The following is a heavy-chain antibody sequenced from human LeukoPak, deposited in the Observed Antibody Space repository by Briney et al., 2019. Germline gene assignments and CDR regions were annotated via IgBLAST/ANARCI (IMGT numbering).Heavy chain of an antibody. Sequence: PGGSLRLSCAASGFTFSSYSMNWVRQAPGKGLEWFSSISSSSSYIYYAASLQGRFTISRDNAKNSLYLQMNSLRAEHTAVYYCARDSSLYSSSWYDYYYVIDVGGEGTTVTLS. CDR1: GFTFSSYS. CDR2: ISSSSSYI. D-gene: IGHD6-13*01. J-gene: IGHJ6*01. CDR3: ARDSSLYSSSWYDYYYVIDV. V-gene: IGHV3-21*01.